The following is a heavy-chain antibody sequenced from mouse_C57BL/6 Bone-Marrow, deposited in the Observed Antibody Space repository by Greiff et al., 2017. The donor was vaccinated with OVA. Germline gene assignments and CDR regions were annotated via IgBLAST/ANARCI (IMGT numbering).Heavy chain of an antibody. D-gene: IGHD1-1*01. CDR2: INPGSGGT. V-gene: IGHV1-54*01. J-gene: IGHJ2*01. CDR3: ARRYYGSSLCYFDY. Sequence: QVQLQQSGAELVRPGTSVKVSCKASGYAFTNYLIEWVKQRPGQGLEWIGVINPGSGGTNYNEKFKGKATLTADKSSSTAYMQLSSLTSEDSAVYFCARRYYGSSLCYFDYWGQGTTLTVSS. CDR1: GYAFTNYL.